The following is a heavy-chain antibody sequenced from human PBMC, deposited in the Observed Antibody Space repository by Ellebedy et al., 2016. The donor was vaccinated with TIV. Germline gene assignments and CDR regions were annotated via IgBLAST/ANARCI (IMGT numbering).Heavy chain of an antibody. CDR1: GYTFTGYY. CDR3: ATRGRGGGYYTGYAFDI. CDR2: INPNSGGT. V-gene: IGHV1-2*04. Sequence: ASVKVSXXASGYTFTGYYMHWVRQAPGQGLEWMGWINPNSGGTNYAQKFQGWVTMTRDTSISTAYMELSRLRSDDTAVYYCATRGRGGGYYTGYAFDIWGQGTMVTVSS. D-gene: IGHD3-3*01. J-gene: IGHJ3*02.